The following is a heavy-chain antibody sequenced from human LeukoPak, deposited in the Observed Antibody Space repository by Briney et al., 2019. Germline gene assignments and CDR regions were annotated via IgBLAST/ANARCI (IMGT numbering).Heavy chain of an antibody. CDR1: GGTFSSYA. CDR3: ARSKTPPDAFDI. Sequence: SVKVSCKASGGTFSSYAISWVRQAPGQGLEWMGGIIPIFGTANYAQKFRGRVTITADKSTSTAYMELSSLRSEDTAVYYCARSKTPPDAFDIWGQGTMVTVSS. CDR2: IIPIFGTA. V-gene: IGHV1-69*06. J-gene: IGHJ3*02.